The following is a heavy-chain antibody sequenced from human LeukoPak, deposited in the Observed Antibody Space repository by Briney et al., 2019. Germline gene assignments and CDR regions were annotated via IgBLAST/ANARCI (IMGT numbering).Heavy chain of an antibody. Sequence: SETLSLTCTVSGVSISSSSAYWGWIRQPPGKGLEWIGSIYYSKNTYYNPSLKSRVTISADTSKNQFSLTLGSVSATDTAVYYCVNPRGFSYGYFDYWGQGTLVTVSS. CDR1: GVSISSSSAY. V-gene: IGHV4-39*01. CDR2: IYYSKNT. CDR3: VNPRGFSYGYFDY. D-gene: IGHD5-18*01. J-gene: IGHJ4*02.